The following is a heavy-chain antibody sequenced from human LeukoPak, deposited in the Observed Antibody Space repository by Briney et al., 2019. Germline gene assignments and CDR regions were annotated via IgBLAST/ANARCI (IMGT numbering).Heavy chain of an antibody. J-gene: IGHJ4*02. CDR2: ISYDGSNK. CDR3: ARDRETGQQSFDY. V-gene: IGHV3-30-3*01. Sequence: GGSLRLSCAASGFTFSSYWMSWVRQAPGKGLEWVAAISYDGSNKYYADSVKGRFTISRDNSKNTLYLQMNSLRAEDTAVYYCARDRETGQQSFDYWGQGTLVTVSS. CDR1: GFTFSSYW. D-gene: IGHD6-13*01.